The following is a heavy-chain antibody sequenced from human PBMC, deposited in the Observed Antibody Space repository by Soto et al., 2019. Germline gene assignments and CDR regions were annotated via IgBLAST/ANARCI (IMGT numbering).Heavy chain of an antibody. V-gene: IGHV3-23*01. CDR2: IRGSGGST. J-gene: IGHJ4*02. CDR1: GLTFSSYA. Sequence: EVQLLESGGGLVQPGGSLRLSCAASGLTFSSYAMSWVRQAPGKRLEWVSGIRGSGGSTYHPDSVKGRFTISRDNSKNTLYMEMSSLRSEDTAVYYCAKDHQLVGYCTNGVCYLGIDYWGQGTLVTVSS. CDR3: AKDHQLVGYCTNGVCYLGIDY. D-gene: IGHD2-8*01.